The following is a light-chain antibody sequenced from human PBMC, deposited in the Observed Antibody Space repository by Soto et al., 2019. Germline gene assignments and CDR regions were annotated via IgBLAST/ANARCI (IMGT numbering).Light chain of an antibody. Sequence: QAALTPPASVSGSPGPSINISCTGNSGDVGSYNLVSWYQQHPGKAPKLMIYEVSKRPSGVSNRFSGSKSGNTASLTISGLQAEDEADYYCCSYAGSSTFYVFGTGTKVTVL. V-gene: IGLV2-23*02. CDR1: SGDVGSYNL. CDR2: EVS. J-gene: IGLJ1*01. CDR3: CSYAGSSTFYV.